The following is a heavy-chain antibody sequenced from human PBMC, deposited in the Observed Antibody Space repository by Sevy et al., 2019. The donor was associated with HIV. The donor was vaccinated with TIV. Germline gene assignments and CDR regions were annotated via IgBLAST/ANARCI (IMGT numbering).Heavy chain of an antibody. CDR2: IRPDGSDK. Sequence: GGSLRLSCAASGFTFSPYWMTWVRQAPGKGLEWVANIRPDGSDKYYVDSVKGRFTISRDNAKNSLYLQMNSLSADDTAMYYCARGVGLDCWGQGALVTVSS. CDR1: GFTFSPYW. J-gene: IGHJ4*02. D-gene: IGHD1-26*01. CDR3: ARGVGLDC. V-gene: IGHV3-7*01.